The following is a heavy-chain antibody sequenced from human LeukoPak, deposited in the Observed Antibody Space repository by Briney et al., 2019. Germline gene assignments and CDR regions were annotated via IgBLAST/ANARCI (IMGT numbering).Heavy chain of an antibody. CDR1: GHTFTSYG. J-gene: IGHJ3*02. Sequence: GASVKVSCKASGHTFTSYGISWVRQAPGQGLEWMGWISAYNGNTNYAQKLQGRVTMTTDTSTSTAYMELRSLRSDDTAVYYCAREGELYSGYDYGAFDIWGQGTMVTVSS. V-gene: IGHV1-18*01. D-gene: IGHD5-12*01. CDR3: AREGELYSGYDYGAFDI. CDR2: ISAYNGNT.